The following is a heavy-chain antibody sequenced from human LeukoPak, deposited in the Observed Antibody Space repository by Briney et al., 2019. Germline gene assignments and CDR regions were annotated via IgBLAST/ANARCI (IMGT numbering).Heavy chain of an antibody. Sequence: PSHTLSLTCTVPGGSLSNGGYWSWIRQHPVKSLEGIGNIQYTGNTYYDPSLKSRVSISVDMSQNQFSLNLNSVTAADTAVYFCAGIVLKEAAQFDFWGQGTLVTVSS. CDR1: GGSLSNGGY. CDR2: IQYTGNT. D-gene: IGHD2-8*01. J-gene: IGHJ4*02. V-gene: IGHV4-31*03. CDR3: AGIVLKEAAQFDF.